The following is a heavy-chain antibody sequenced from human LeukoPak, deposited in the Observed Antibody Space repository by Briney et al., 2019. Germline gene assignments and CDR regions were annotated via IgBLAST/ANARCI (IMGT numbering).Heavy chain of an antibody. CDR3: ARGLGGGNYYYYYYMDV. Sequence: ASVKVSCKASGYTFTSYGISWVRQAPGQGLEWMGWISAYNGNTNYAQKLQGRVTMTTDTSTSTAYMELRSLRSDDTAVYYCARGLGGGNYYYYYYMDVWGKGTTVTVSS. J-gene: IGHJ6*03. CDR1: GYTFTSYG. V-gene: IGHV1-18*01. D-gene: IGHD4-23*01. CDR2: ISAYNGNT.